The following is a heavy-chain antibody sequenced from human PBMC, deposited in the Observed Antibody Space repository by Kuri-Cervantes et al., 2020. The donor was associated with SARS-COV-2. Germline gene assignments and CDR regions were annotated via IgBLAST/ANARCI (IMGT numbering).Heavy chain of an antibody. D-gene: IGHD3-10*01. V-gene: IGHV4-39*01. CDR3: ARQSFMVRGGYFDY. J-gene: IGHJ4*01. Sequence: GSLRLSCTVSGGTFSSSSYDWGWLRQPPGKGLEWIGCIYYSGGTSYNPNLKSRVTISVDTYKNQFSLKLSSVNAADTAVYYCARQSFMVRGGYFDYWGQGTLVTVSS. CDR2: IYYSGGT. CDR1: GGTFSSSSYD.